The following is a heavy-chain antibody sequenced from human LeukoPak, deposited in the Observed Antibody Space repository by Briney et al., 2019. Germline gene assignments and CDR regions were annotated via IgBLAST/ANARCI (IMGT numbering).Heavy chain of an antibody. D-gene: IGHD3-9*01. CDR1: GYAFTGYY. CDR3: ARDRYLRYYLDY. V-gene: IGHV1-2*02. CDR2: INPNSGGT. J-gene: IGHJ4*02. Sequence: ASVKVSCKASGYAFTGYYMHMDRQAPGPGLEWMGWINPNSGGTNFAQTFQGRVTMTRDTSISTASMELARLRSDDRPVYYCARDRYLRYYLDYWGQGTLVTVSS.